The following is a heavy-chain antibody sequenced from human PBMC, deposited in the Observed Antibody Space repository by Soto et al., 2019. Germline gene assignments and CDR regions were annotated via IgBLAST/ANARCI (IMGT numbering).Heavy chain of an antibody. J-gene: IGHJ5*02. D-gene: IGHD1-1*01. CDR2: IYATGTT. CDR1: GASISGFY. V-gene: IGHV4-4*07. Sequence: PSLTCTVSGASISGFYWSWIRKSAGKGLEWIGRIYATGTTDYNPSLKSRVMMSVDTSKKQFSLKSRSVTAADTAVYYCVRDGTKTLRDWFDPWGQGISVTVSS. CDR3: VRDGTKTLRDWFDP.